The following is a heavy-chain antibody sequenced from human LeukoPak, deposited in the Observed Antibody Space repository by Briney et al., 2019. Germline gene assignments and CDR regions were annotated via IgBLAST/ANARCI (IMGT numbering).Heavy chain of an antibody. J-gene: IGHJ4*02. CDR1: GFTFSSYS. Sequence: PGGSLRLSCAASGFTFSSYSMNWVRQAPGKGLEWVSSISSSSSYIYYADSVKGRFTISRDNAKNSLYLQMNSLRAEDTAVYYCARDSTLYYDFWSGYCFDYWGQGTLVTVSS. D-gene: IGHD3-3*01. CDR3: ARDSTLYYDFWSGYCFDY. V-gene: IGHV3-21*01. CDR2: ISSSSSYI.